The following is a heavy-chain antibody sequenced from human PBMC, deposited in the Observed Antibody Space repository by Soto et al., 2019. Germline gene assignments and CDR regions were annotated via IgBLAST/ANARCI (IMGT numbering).Heavy chain of an antibody. CDR3: ARQGANTVTTPSDY. J-gene: IGHJ4*02. CDR1: GGSISSSFYY. D-gene: IGHD4-17*01. Sequence: QLQLQESGPGLVKPSETLSLTCTVSGGSISSSFYYWGWIRQPPGKGLEWIGSIYYSGTTYYNPSLKSRVTISVDTSKNQFSLRLTSVTAADTAVYYCARQGANTVTTPSDYCGQGTLVTVSS. V-gene: IGHV4-39*01. CDR2: IYYSGTT.